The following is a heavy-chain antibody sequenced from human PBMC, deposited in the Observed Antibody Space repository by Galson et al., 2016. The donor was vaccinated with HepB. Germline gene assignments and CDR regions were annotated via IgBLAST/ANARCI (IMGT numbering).Heavy chain of an antibody. Sequence: ETLSLTCSVSYGSITTGSHYWDWIRQSPGKGLEWIGSVYYTGDSYYSPSLKSRVTISVDTSKNQFSLKLTSVTAADTAVYYCARHVSPIDGFDMWGLGTMVTVPS. CDR2: VYYTGDS. J-gene: IGHJ3*02. V-gene: IGHV4-39*01. CDR1: YGSITTGSHY. D-gene: IGHD5/OR15-5a*01. CDR3: ARHVSPIDGFDM.